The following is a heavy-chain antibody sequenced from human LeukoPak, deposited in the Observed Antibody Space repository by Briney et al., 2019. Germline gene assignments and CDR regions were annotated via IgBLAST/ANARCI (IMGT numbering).Heavy chain of an antibody. D-gene: IGHD5-18*01. V-gene: IGHV3-7*03. J-gene: IGHJ4*02. CDR2: IKEDGSER. Sequence: PGGSLRLSCEGSAFIFSGHWMNWVRQTPGKGLEWVASIKEDGSERQYVDSVKGRFSISRDNTKGSLFLQLNSLRAEDTAVYYCASRSVNGYTDYWGQGTLVTVSS. CDR1: AFIFSGHW. CDR3: ASRSVNGYTDY.